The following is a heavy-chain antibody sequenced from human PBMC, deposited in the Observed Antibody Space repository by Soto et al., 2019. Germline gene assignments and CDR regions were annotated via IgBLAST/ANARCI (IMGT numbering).Heavy chain of an antibody. J-gene: IGHJ4*02. CDR3: AKADRPYYEILTGHDY. Sequence: GGSLRLSCTTSGFTFSSYAMCWVRQAPWKGLEWLSAISGTGGRTYYADSVKGLFTISRDNSKNTLYLQMNSLSAEDTAVYYCAKADRPYYEILTGHDYWGKGNLVTVSS. D-gene: IGHD3-9*01. CDR1: GFTFSSYA. CDR2: ISGTGGRT. V-gene: IGHV3-23*01.